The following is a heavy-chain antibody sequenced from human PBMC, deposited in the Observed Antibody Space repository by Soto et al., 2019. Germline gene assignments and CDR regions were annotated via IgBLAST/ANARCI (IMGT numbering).Heavy chain of an antibody. CDR1: GFSFRSYG. CDR2: ISSTGATK. J-gene: IGHJ4*02. Sequence: QVQLVESGGGVVQPGRSLRLSCAASGFSFRSYGMNWFRQAPGKGLEWVAVISSTGATKLYADSVKGRFTISRDISKDTLFLEMTSLRSEETAVYYCAKESPGSSDITVDSWGQGTLVTVSS. D-gene: IGHD6-6*01. CDR3: AKESPGSSDITVDS. V-gene: IGHV3-30*18.